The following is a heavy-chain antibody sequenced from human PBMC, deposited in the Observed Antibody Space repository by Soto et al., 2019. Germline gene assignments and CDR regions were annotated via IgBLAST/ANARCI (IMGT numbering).Heavy chain of an antibody. CDR2: IYPGDSDT. V-gene: IGHV5-51*01. Sequence: GESLKISCKGSGYSFTSYWIGWVRQMPGKGLEWMGIIYPGDSDTRYSPSFQGQVTISADKSISTAYLQWSSLKASDTAMYYCARQEGGAYYYGSGSPFDAFDIWGQGTMVTVSS. CDR1: GYSFTSYW. J-gene: IGHJ3*02. CDR3: ARQEGGAYYYGSGSPFDAFDI. D-gene: IGHD3-10*01.